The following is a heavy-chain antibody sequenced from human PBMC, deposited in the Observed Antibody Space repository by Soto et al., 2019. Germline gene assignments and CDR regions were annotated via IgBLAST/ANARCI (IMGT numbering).Heavy chain of an antibody. CDR3: AKVNKYYDFWSGYHVYYYMDV. D-gene: IGHD3-3*01. Sequence: GGSLRLSCAASGFTFSSYGMHWVRQAPGKGLEWVGVISYDGSNKYYADSVKGRFTISRDNSKNTLYLQMNSLRAEDTAVYYCAKVNKYYDFWSGYHVYYYMDVCGKGTTVTVSS. CDR2: ISYDGSNK. CDR1: GFTFSSYG. J-gene: IGHJ6*03. V-gene: IGHV3-30*18.